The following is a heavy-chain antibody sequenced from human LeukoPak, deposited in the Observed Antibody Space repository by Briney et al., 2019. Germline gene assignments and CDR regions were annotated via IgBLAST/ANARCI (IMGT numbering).Heavy chain of an antibody. D-gene: IGHD3-10*01. Sequence: RASVKVSCKASGYTFTGYYMHWVRQAPGQGLEWMGWINPNSGGTNYAQKFQGWVTMTRDTSISTAYMELSRLRSDDTAVYYCAREATYYYGSGSYFDYWGQGTLVTVSS. J-gene: IGHJ4*02. CDR1: GYTFTGYY. CDR3: AREATYYYGSGSYFDY. V-gene: IGHV1-2*04. CDR2: INPNSGGT.